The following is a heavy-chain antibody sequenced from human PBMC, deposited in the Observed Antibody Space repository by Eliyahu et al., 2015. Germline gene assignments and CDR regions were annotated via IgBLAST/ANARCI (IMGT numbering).Heavy chain of an antibody. Sequence: EVQLVESGGGLIQPGGSLRLSCAASGFTVSSSYMXWVRPAPGKGLEWLSVMYNGGATYYADXVKGRFTISRDSSKXTLYLQMNSLRADDTAVYYCARDLGAYKRAFDYWGQGTLVTVSS. CDR2: MYNGGAT. V-gene: IGHV3-53*01. J-gene: IGHJ4*02. D-gene: IGHD3-16*01. CDR1: GFTVSSSY. CDR3: ARDLGAYKRAFDY.